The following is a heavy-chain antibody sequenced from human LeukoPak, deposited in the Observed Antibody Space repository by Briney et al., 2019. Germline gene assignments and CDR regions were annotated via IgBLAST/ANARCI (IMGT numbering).Heavy chain of an antibody. V-gene: IGHV1-8*03. CDR3: ARGPLTSGARYFDY. Sequence: ASVTVSCKASGYTFNSYDINWVRQAPGQGLEWLAWMNANSGSTGYTQKLQGRVTFTRNASISTAYMQLSSLRSDDTAVYYCARGPLTSGARYFDYWGQGTLVTVSS. CDR1: GYTFNSYD. D-gene: IGHD6-19*01. CDR2: MNANSGST. J-gene: IGHJ4*02.